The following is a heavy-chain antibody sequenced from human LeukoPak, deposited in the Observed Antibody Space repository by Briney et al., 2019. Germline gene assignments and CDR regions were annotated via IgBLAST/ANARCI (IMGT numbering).Heavy chain of an antibody. V-gene: IGHV1-24*01. CDR2: FDPEDVET. J-gene: IGHJ4*02. Sequence: ASVRVSCKVSGYTLTELAIHWVRQAPGKGLEWMGGFDPEDVETIYAQKFQGRVTMTEDTYTDTAYMELSSLRSEDTAVYYCATYSGYAAYWGQGTLVSVSS. CDR1: GYTLTELA. CDR3: ATYSGYAAY. D-gene: IGHD5-12*01.